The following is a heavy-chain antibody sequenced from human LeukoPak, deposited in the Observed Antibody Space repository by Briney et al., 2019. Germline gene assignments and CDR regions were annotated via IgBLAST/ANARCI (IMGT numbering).Heavy chain of an antibody. CDR3: ARDTGLRSDAFDI. Sequence: ASVKVSCKASGYTFTSYDINWVRQATGQGLEWMGWMNPNSGNTGYAQKFQGRVTITADESTSTAYMELSSLRSEDTAVYYCARDTGLRSDAFDIWGQGTMVTVSS. CDR2: MNPNSGNT. V-gene: IGHV1-8*03. CDR1: GYTFTSYD. J-gene: IGHJ3*02. D-gene: IGHD4-17*01.